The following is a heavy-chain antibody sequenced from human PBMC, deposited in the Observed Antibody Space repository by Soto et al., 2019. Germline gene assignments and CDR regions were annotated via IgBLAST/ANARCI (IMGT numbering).Heavy chain of an antibody. V-gene: IGHV4-30-4*01. CDR1: GGAIVSGDYY. J-gene: IGHJ6*02. CDR2: IYYSGST. CDR3: ARDQVVPAAILDYYYGMDV. Sequence: SETLSLTCTVSGGAIVSGDYYCVWIRQPPWKGLEWIGYIYYSGSTYYNPSLKSRVTISVDTSKNQFSLKLSSVTAADTAMYYCARDQVVPAAILDYYYGMDVWGQGTTVTVSS. D-gene: IGHD2-2*02.